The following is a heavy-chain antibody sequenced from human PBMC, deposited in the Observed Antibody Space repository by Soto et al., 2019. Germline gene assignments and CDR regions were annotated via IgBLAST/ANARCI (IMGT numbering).Heavy chain of an antibody. Sequence: QVQLVESGGGVVQPGRSLRLSCAASGFTFSSYGMHWVRQAPGKGLEWVAVIWYDGSNKYYADSVKGRFTISRDNSKNTLYLQMNSLRAEDTAVYYCARSDGYTPLYYFDYWGQGTLVTVSS. CDR1: GFTFSSYG. CDR3: ARSDGYTPLYYFDY. D-gene: IGHD5-12*01. CDR2: IWYDGSNK. V-gene: IGHV3-33*01. J-gene: IGHJ4*02.